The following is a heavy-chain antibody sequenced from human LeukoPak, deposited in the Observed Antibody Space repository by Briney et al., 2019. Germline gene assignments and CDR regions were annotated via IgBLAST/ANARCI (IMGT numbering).Heavy chain of an antibody. Sequence: ASVKVSCKVSGYTLTELSMHWVRQAPGKGLEWMGGFDPEDGETIYAQKFQGRVTMTEDTSTDTAYMELSSLRSEGTAVYYCATAEVLPAMIVVAPNYWGQGTLVTVSS. V-gene: IGHV1-24*01. CDR1: GYTLTELS. J-gene: IGHJ4*02. D-gene: IGHD3-22*01. CDR3: ATAEVLPAMIVVAPNY. CDR2: FDPEDGET.